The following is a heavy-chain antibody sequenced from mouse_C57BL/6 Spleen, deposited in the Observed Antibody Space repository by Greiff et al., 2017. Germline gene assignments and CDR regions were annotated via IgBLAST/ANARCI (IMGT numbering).Heavy chain of an antibody. V-gene: IGHV1-80*01. D-gene: IGHD2-5*01. CDR1: GYAFSSYW. CDR2: IYPGDGDT. Sequence: QVQLQQSGAELVKPGASVKISCKASGYAFSSYWMNWVKQRPGKGLEWIGKIYPGDGDTTYNGKFKGKATLTAAKSSSTAYMQLSSLTSEDAAVYVCVYYSKRYYAMDYWGQGTSVTVSS. J-gene: IGHJ4*01. CDR3: VYYSKRYYAMDY.